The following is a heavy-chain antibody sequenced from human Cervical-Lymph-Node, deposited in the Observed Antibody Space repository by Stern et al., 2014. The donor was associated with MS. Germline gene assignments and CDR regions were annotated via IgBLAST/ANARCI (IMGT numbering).Heavy chain of an antibody. D-gene: IGHD6-13*01. Sequence: QMQLVQSGAEVTKTGSSVKVSCKASGGTFSKFPSSWVRQAPGQGLEWMGGIFPVFGTPTYAQEFRGRVTITAYVATSTVYMELSSLRSDDTAVYYCALSSETSDRWYSLGYDLWGQGTLVTVSS. CDR2: IFPVFGTP. V-gene: IGHV1-69*01. CDR3: ALSSETSDRWYSLGYDL. CDR1: GGTFSKFP. J-gene: IGHJ5*02.